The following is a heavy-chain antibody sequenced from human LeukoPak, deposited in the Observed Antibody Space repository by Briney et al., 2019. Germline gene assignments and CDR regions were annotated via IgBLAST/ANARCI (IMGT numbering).Heavy chain of an antibody. Sequence: HSGGSLRLSCAASGFTFSSYAMHWVRQAPGKGLEWVAVISYDGSNKYYADSVKGRFTISRDNSKNTLYLQMNSLRAEDTAVYYCARDPDFSAFDIWGQGTLVTVSS. CDR2: ISYDGSNK. CDR1: GFTFSSYA. D-gene: IGHD4-11*01. CDR3: ARDPDFSAFDI. J-gene: IGHJ3*02. V-gene: IGHV3-30-3*01.